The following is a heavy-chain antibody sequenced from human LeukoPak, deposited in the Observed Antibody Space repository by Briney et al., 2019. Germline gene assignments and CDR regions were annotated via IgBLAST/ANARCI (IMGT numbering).Heavy chain of an antibody. CDR2: MNPNSGNT. J-gene: IGHJ4*02. CDR3: ARAYYDFWSGYYGPFDY. CDR1: GYTFTSYD. Sequence: EASVKVSCKASGYTFTSYDINWVRQATGQGLEWMGWMNPNSGNTGYAQKFQGRVTMTRNTSISTAYMELSSLRSEDTAVYYCARAYYDFWSGYYGPFDYWGQGTLVTVSS. D-gene: IGHD3-3*01. V-gene: IGHV1-8*01.